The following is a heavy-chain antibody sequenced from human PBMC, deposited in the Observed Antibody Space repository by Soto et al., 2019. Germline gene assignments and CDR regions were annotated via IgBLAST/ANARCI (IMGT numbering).Heavy chain of an antibody. V-gene: IGHV2-5*01. J-gene: IGHJ4*02. CDR3: VHVYFRGWKSGPDN. Sequence: QITLRESGPTLVKPTETLTLTCTFSGFSLTTNQVGVGWIRQPPGKALEWLALIFWNEDKRYSPSLDNRLTITKDTSKNQVDLTMTDMDPADTATFYCVHVYFRGWKSGPDNWGQGTPVTVYS. CDR1: GFSLTTNQVG. D-gene: IGHD1-1*01. CDR2: IFWNEDK.